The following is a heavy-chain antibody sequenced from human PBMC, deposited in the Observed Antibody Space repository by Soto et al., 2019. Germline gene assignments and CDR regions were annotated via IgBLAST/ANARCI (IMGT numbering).Heavy chain of an antibody. CDR3: ATGGLQGIGN. J-gene: IGHJ4*02. CDR1: GFTFSSYW. D-gene: IGHD4-4*01. V-gene: IGHV3-74*01. Sequence: GGSLRLSCAASGFTFSSYWMHWVRQAPGKGLVWVSHISTDGRSTTYAESVKGRFTISRDNAKNTLYLQMDSLTVEDTAVYYCATGGLQGIGNWGQGTLVTVSS. CDR2: ISTDGRST.